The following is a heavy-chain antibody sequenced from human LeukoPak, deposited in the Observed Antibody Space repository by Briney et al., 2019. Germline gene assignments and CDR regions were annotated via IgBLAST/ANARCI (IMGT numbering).Heavy chain of an antibody. V-gene: IGHV4-34*01. CDR2: INHSGST. D-gene: IGHD2-15*01. J-gene: IGHJ6*02. CDR3: SRQYWGGGTCYVSV. CDR1: GGSFSGYY. Sequence: SETLSLTCAVYGGSFSGYYWSWIRQPPGKGLEWIGEINHSGSTNYNPSLKSRVTISVDTSKNQFSLKLSSVTAADTAVYYCSRQYWGGGTCYVSVWGQGTTVSVSS.